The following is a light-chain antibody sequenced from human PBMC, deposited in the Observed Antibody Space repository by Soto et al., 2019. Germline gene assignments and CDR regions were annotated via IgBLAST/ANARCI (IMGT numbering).Light chain of an antibody. CDR1: SGHSRYA. V-gene: IGLV4-69*01. CDR2: LNSDGSH. CDR3: QTGGTGIQV. J-gene: IGLJ2*01. Sequence: QSVLTQSPSASASLGASVKLTCTLSSGHSRYAIAGHQQQPEKGPRYLMKLNSDGSHSKGDGIPDRFSGSSSGAERYLTISSLQSEDEADYYCQTGGTGIQVFGGGTKLTVL.